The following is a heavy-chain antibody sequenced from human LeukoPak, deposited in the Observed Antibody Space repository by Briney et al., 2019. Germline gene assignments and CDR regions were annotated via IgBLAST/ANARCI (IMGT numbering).Heavy chain of an antibody. CDR3: ARVPGGVVIDYYMDV. CDR1: GYSFTSYW. J-gene: IGHJ6*03. CDR2: IYPGDSDT. V-gene: IGHV5-51*01. Sequence: GESLKISCKGSGYSFTSYWIGWVRQMPGKGLEWMGIIYPGDSDTRYSPSFQGQVTISADKSISTAYLQWSSLKASDTAMYYCARVPGGVVIDYYMDVWGKGTTVTVSS. D-gene: IGHD3-3*01.